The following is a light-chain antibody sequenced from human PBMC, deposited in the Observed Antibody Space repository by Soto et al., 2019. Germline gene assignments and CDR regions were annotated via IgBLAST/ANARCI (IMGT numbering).Light chain of an antibody. CDR1: QSFSSSY. V-gene: IGKV3-20*01. CDR3: QQYGSSPPIT. J-gene: IGKJ5*01. Sequence: EIVLTQSPGTLSLSPGERATLSCRASQSFSSSYLDWYQQTPGQAPRLLIYGASSRATGIPDRLSGSGSGTEVTLTISRLEPEDFAVYYCQQYGSSPPITFGQGTRLEIK. CDR2: GAS.